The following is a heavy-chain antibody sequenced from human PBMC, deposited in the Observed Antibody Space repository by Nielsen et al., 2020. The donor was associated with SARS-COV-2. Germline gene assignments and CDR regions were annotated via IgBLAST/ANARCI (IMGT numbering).Heavy chain of an antibody. V-gene: IGHV3-30*18. J-gene: IGHJ4*02. D-gene: IGHD3-16*01. CDR3: AKGLGGALDY. CDR1: GFTFSSYG. Sequence: GGSLRLSCAASGFTFSSYGMHWVRQAPGKGLEWVAVISYDGSNKYYADSVKGRFTISRDNSKNTLYLQMNSLRAEDTAVYYCAKGLGGALDYWGQVTLVTVSS. CDR2: ISYDGSNK.